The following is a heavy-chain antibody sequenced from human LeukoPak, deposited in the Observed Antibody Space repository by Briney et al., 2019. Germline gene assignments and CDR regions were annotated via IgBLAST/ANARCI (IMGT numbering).Heavy chain of an antibody. CDR3: ARGRGYVLRFLEWLF. V-gene: IGHV4-34*01. CDR2: INHSGST. CDR1: GGSFSGYY. J-gene: IGHJ4*02. Sequence: SETLSLTCAVYGGSFSGYYWSWIRQPPGKGLEWIGEINHSGSTNYNPSLKSRVTISVDTSKNQFSLKLSSVTAADTAVYYCARGRGYVLRFLEWLFWGQGALSPSPQ. D-gene: IGHD3-3*01.